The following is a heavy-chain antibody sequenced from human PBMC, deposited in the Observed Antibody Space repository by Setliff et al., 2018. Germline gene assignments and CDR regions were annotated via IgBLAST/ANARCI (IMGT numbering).Heavy chain of an antibody. CDR2: LYWNDRE. Sequence: SGPTLVNPTQTLTLTCTFSGFSLATTGVGVGWIRQPPGKALECLALLYWNDREEYSPSLKSRLTLTKDTSKNQVVLTMTNMDPVDTATYCCARIGQPQQGIQGQAFDIWGQGTMVTVSS. D-gene: IGHD2-2*01. V-gene: IGHV2-5*01. J-gene: IGHJ3*02. CDR3: ARIGQPQQGIQGQAFDI. CDR1: GFSLATTGVG.